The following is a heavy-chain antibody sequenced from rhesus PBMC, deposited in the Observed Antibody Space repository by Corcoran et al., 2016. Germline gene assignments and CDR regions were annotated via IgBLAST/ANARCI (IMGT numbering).Heavy chain of an antibody. CDR2: IYGSVGGN. CDR3: ARDGEVLTPYPVPYFDY. Sequence: QVQLQKSGPGLVKPSETLSLTCAVSGASFRDDYYWSWIRQPQGKGLEWIWYIYGSVGGNNYNPSLKNLVTISIDTSKNQFSLKLSSGTAADTAVYYCARDGEVLTPYPVPYFDYWGQGVLVTVSS. D-gene: IGHD2-27*01. CDR1: GASFRDDYY. J-gene: IGHJ4*01. V-gene: IGHV4-106*01.